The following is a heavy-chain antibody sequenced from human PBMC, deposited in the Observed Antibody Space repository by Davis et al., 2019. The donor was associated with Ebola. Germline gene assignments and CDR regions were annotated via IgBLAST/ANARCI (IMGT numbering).Heavy chain of an antibody. D-gene: IGHD1-1*01. CDR3: ARDVRGITGPSEY. CDR1: GYTFTSYG. CDR2: ISTYNGNT. V-gene: IGHV1-18*01. J-gene: IGHJ4*02. Sequence: ASAKVSCKASGYTFTSYGISWVRQAPGQGLEWMGWISTYNGNTNYAQKVQGRITMTTDTSTSTAYMELRSLRSDDTARYYCARDVRGITGPSEYWGQGTLVTVSS.